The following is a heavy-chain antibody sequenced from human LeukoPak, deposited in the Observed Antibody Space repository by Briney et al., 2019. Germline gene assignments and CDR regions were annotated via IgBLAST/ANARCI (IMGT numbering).Heavy chain of an antibody. J-gene: IGHJ4*02. CDR2: ISSSSSYI. Sequence: GGSLRLSRAASGFTFSSYSMNWVRQAPGKGLEWVSSISSSSSYIYYADSMKGRFTISRDNAKNSLYLQMNSLRAEDTAVYYCARDREGIAVAGYDYWGQGTLVTVSS. CDR1: GFTFSSYS. D-gene: IGHD6-19*01. V-gene: IGHV3-21*01. CDR3: ARDREGIAVAGYDY.